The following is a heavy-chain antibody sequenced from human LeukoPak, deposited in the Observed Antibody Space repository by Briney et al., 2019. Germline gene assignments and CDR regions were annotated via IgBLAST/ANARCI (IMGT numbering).Heavy chain of an antibody. J-gene: IGHJ4*02. CDR2: ISASGDTT. CDR1: GFTFETYA. V-gene: IGHV3-23*01. D-gene: IGHD3-10*01. Sequence: PGGSLRLSCAASGFTFETYAMTWVRQAPGKGLDYVSSISASGDTTYYAHSVKGRFTISRDNSKNTLYLEMDSLRAEDTALYYCASFPRSQVRGVNMEPIDYWGQGTLVTVSS. CDR3: ASFPRSQVRGVNMEPIDY.